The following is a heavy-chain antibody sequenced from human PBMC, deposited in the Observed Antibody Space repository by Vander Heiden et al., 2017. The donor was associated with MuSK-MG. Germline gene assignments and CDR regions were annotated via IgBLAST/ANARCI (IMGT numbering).Heavy chain of an antibody. CDR1: GGTFSSYA. CDR2: IIPIFGTA. J-gene: IGHJ4*02. Sequence: QVQLVQSGAEVKKPGSSVKVSCQASGGTFSSYAISWVRQAPGQGLEWMGGIIPIFGTANYAQKFQGRVTITADESTSTAYMELSSLRSEDTAVYYCASNVVVPAGGPFPGDYWGQGTLVTVSS. V-gene: IGHV1-69*01. D-gene: IGHD2-2*01. CDR3: ASNVVVPAGGPFPGDY.